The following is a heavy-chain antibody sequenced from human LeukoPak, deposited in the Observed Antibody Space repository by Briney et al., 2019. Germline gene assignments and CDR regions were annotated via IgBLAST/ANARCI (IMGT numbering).Heavy chain of an antibody. J-gene: IGHJ4*02. D-gene: IGHD3-3*01. CDR1: GYTFTGYY. V-gene: IGHV1-2*02. Sequence: ASVKVSCKASGYTFTGYYMHWVRQAPGQGLEWMGWINPNSGGTNYAQKFQGRVTMTRDTSISTAYMELSRLRSDDTAEYYCARSGWSGYYSYYWGQGTLVTVSS. CDR3: ARSGWSGYYSYY. CDR2: INPNSGGT.